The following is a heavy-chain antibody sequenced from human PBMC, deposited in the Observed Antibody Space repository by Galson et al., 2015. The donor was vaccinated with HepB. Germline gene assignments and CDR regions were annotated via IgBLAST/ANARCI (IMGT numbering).Heavy chain of an antibody. CDR3: AGDIGDCSSTTCLDY. Sequence: LRLSCAASGITVSSNYMSWVRQAPGKGLEWVSVIYSGGRTYYADSVKGRFTISRDNSKNTLYLQMNSLRAEDTAVYYCAGDIGDCSSTTCLDYWGQGTLVTVSS. V-gene: IGHV3-66*01. CDR1: GITVSSNY. J-gene: IGHJ4*02. CDR2: IYSGGRT. D-gene: IGHD2-2*01.